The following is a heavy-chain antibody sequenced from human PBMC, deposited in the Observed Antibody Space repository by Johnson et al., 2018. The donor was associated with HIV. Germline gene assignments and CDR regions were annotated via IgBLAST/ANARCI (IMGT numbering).Heavy chain of an antibody. CDR1: GFTFSGSA. D-gene: IGHD3-22*01. CDR2: IRSKANSYAT. J-gene: IGHJ3*02. CDR3: ARVIRAYDSSGYAGDAFDI. Sequence: VQLVESGGGLVQPGGSLKLSCAASGFTFSGSAMHWVRQASGKGLEWVGRIRSKANSYATAYAASVKGRFTISRDDSKNTAYLQMNSLRAEDTALYYCARVIRAYDSSGYAGDAFDIWGQGTMVTASS. V-gene: IGHV3-73*02.